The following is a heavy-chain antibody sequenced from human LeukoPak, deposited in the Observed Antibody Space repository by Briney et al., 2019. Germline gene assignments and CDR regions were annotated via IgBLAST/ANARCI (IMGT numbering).Heavy chain of an antibody. CDR2: ISGSGGST. Sequence: PGGSLRPSCAASGFTFSSYAMSWVRQAPGKGLEWVSAISGSGGSTYYADSVKGRFTISRDNSKNTLYLQMNSLRAEDTAVYYCAKLKIVVVPAGIDYWGQGTLVTVSS. CDR1: GFTFSSYA. J-gene: IGHJ4*02. V-gene: IGHV3-23*01. CDR3: AKLKIVVVPAGIDY. D-gene: IGHD2-2*01.